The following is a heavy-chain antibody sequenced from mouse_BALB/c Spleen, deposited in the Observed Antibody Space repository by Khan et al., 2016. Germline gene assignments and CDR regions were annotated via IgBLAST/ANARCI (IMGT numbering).Heavy chain of an antibody. CDR3: TTGFAY. CDR1: GFTFSNYW. Sequence: EVKLEVSGGGLVQPGGSMKLSCVASGFTFSNYWMNWVRQSPGKGLEWVAEIRLKSNNYAKHYAESVKGMFTISRDNSKSSVYLQMNNLRDEATGIYYCTTGFAYWGQGTLVTVSA. CDR2: IRLKSNNYAK. V-gene: IGHV6-6*02. J-gene: IGHJ3*01.